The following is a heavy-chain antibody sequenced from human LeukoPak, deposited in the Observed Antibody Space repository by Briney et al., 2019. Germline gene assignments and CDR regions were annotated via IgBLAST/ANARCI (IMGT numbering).Heavy chain of an antibody. J-gene: IGHJ1*01. V-gene: IGHV1-2*02. CDR2: INPTSGDT. D-gene: IGHD3-22*01. Sequence: ASVKVSCKTSGFTFTGYYMHWARQAPGQGLEWMGWINPTSGDTNYAQKFQGRVTMTRDTSVSTAYMELSRLRFDDTAVYSCASGYYYDSSGYYSEYFQHWGQGTLVTVSS. CDR3: ASGYYYDSSGYYSEYFQH. CDR1: GFTFTGYY.